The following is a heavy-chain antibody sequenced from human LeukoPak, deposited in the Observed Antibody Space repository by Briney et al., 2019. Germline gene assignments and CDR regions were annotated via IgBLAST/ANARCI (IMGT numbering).Heavy chain of an antibody. CDR3: AKGPSPRYFDWLSPDV. CDR1: GFTFSSYG. CDR2: ISYDGSNK. Sequence: PGGSLRLSCAASGFTFSSYGMHWVRQAPGKGLEWVAVISYDGSNKYYADSVKGRFTISGDNSKNTLYLQMNSLRAEDTAVYYCAKGPSPRYFDWLSPDVWGQGTLVTVSS. V-gene: IGHV3-30*18. J-gene: IGHJ4*02. D-gene: IGHD3-9*01.